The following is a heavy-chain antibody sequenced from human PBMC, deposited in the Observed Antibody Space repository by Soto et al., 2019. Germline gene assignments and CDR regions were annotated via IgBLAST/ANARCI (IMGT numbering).Heavy chain of an antibody. D-gene: IGHD3-16*01. CDR2: ISAYNGYT. V-gene: IGHV1-18*01. J-gene: IGHJ6*02. CDR3: ARGLLRGKGGMDV. Sequence: QVQLVQSGGEVKKPGASVMVSCETSGYTFSSYGISWVRQAPGQGPDWMGWISAYNGYTDYAQKFQGRVTVTTDASTSPADMELRSLRSDDTAVYYCARGLLRGKGGMDVWGQGTTVTVSS. CDR1: GYTFSSYG.